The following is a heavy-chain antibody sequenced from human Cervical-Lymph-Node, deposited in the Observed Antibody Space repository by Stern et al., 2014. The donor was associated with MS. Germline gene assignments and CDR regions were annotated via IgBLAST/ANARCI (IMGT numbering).Heavy chain of an antibody. CDR3: ARDNSGWAELDY. Sequence: VQLVESGPRLVKLSQTLSLTCNVSGAYINGGGNYWTWLRQHPGKGLEWIGYLDYFGTTYYNPSLKSRVTISKNTSKNQFSLNLSSVTAADTAVYYCARDNSGWAELDYWGQGILVTVSS. CDR2: LDYFGTT. CDR1: GAYINGGGNY. V-gene: IGHV4-31*03. D-gene: IGHD3-22*01. J-gene: IGHJ4*02.